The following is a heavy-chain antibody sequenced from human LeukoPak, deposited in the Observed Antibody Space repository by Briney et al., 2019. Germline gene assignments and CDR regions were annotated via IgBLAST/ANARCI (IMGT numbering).Heavy chain of an antibody. V-gene: IGHV3-21*01. J-gene: IGHJ6*03. D-gene: IGHD4-17*01. Sequence: PGGSLTLTCAAPGSTFSNYNLNDVRQPPAKDREGISSITNSSCYTFYAGSVKDRFNIYRDNAKNSLYLQMNSLRLEDTAEYYCARDPYNGDYSDGYYYYFMDVWGKGTTVTVSS. CDR2: ITNSSCYT. CDR1: GSTFSNYN. CDR3: ARDPYNGDYSDGYYYYFMDV.